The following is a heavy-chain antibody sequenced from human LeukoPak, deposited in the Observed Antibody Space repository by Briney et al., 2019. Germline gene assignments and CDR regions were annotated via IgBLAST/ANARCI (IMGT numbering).Heavy chain of an antibody. CDR2: IYYSGSA. D-gene: IGHD3-3*01. CDR1: GGSISSYY. Sequence: SETLSLTCTVSGGSISSYYWSWIRQPPGKGLEWIGYIYYSGSANYNPSLKSRVTISVDTPKNQFSLKLSSVTAADTAVYYCARDRITIFGVVSSWFDPWGQGTLVTVSS. CDR3: ARDRITIFGVVSSWFDP. J-gene: IGHJ5*02. V-gene: IGHV4-59*01.